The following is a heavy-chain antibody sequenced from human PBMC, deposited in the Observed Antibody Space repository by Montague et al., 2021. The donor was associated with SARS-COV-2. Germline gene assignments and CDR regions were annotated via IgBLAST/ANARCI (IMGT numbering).Heavy chain of an antibody. CDR1: GDSISSYY. CDR3: ARGGGYCSGGSCYYWPDP. V-gene: IGHV4-59*01. D-gene: IGHD2-15*01. J-gene: IGHJ5*02. CDR2: IYNSGTT. Sequence: SETLSLTCTVSGDSISSYYWNWIRQPPGKGLEWIGYIYNSGTTNYNPSVKIRVTISVDTSKNQFSLKLNSVTAADTAVYYCARGGGYCSGGSCYYWPDPWGQGTMVTVSS.